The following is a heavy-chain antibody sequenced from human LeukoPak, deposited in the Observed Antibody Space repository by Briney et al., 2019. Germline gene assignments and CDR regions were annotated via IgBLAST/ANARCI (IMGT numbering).Heavy chain of an antibody. CDR2: ISGSGGST. V-gene: IGHV3-23*01. J-gene: IGHJ4*02. CDR1: GFTFSSYA. D-gene: IGHD3-10*01. Sequence: GGSLRLSCAASGFTFSSYAMSWVRQAPGKGLEWVSAISGSGGSTYYADSVKGRFTISRGNSKNTLYLQMNSLRAEDTAVYYCAKVSILLWFGELSSFDYWGQGILVTVSS. CDR3: AKVSILLWFGELSSFDY.